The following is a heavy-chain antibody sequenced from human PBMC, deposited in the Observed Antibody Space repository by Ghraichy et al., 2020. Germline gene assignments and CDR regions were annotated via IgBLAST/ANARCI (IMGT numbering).Heavy chain of an antibody. CDR2: IGADGVNT. CDR3: AKYYAPGSSRAFDI. V-gene: IGHV3-23*01. CDR1: GFTFSDYA. J-gene: IGHJ3*02. Sequence: GRSLRLSCSASGFTFSDYAMTWVRQAPGKGLEWVSVIGADGVNTDYADSVKGRFTISRDNSKNTLYLQMNSLGAEDTALYYCAKYYAPGSSRAFDIWGQGTRVTASS. D-gene: IGHD3-10*01.